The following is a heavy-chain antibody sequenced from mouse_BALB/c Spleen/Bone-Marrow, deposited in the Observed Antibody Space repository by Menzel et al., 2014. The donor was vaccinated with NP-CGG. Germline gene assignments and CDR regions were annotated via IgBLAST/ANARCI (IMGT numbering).Heavy chain of an antibody. CDR3: ARYRLGTYFDY. J-gene: IGHJ2*01. V-gene: IGHV14-3*02. CDR1: GFNIKDTY. CDR2: IDPANGNT. Sequence: EVPLQESGAELVKPGASVKLSCTASGFNIKDTYMHWVKQRPEQGLEWIGRIDPANGNTKYDQKFQGKATIKADTSSNTAYLQPSSLTSEDTAVDYCARYRLGTYFDYWGQGTTLTVSS. D-gene: IGHD1-2*01.